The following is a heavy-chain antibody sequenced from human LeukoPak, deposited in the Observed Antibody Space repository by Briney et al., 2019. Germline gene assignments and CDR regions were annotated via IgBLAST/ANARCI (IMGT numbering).Heavy chain of an antibody. V-gene: IGHV3-13*01. CDR1: GLTFSTYD. J-gene: IGHJ3*01. CDR3: ARGAVCSSTARQNYPFHL. CDR2: IGTAGDT. Sequence: GGSLRLSCAASGLTFSTYDIHWVRQIRGQGLEWVSAIGTAGDTYYRDSVKGRFTISRENAKNSVYLQMNSLGAGDTAVYYCARGAVCSSTARQNYPFHLWGQGTMVTVSS. D-gene: IGHD2-2*01.